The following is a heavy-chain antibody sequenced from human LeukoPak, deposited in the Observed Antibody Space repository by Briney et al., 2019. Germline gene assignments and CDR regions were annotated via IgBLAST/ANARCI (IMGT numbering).Heavy chain of an antibody. CDR1: GFTFSSYA. CDR3: VKDDVGVAAAGYFDY. V-gene: IGHV3-64D*06. Sequence: GSLRLSCSASGFTFSSYAMHWVRQAPGKGLEYGSAISSNGGSTYYADSVKGRFTISRDNSKNTLYLQMSSLRAEDTAVYYCVKDDVGVAAAGYFDYWGQGTLVTVSS. J-gene: IGHJ4*02. CDR2: ISSNGGST. D-gene: IGHD6-13*01.